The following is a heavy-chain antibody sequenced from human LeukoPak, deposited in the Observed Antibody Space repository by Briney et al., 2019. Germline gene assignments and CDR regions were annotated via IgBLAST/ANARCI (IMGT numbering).Heavy chain of an antibody. CDR2: INTNTGNP. CDR3: ARAYCSSTSCYAVPKYNWFDP. V-gene: IGHV7-4-1*02. J-gene: IGHJ5*02. D-gene: IGHD2-2*01. CDR1: GYTFTSYA. Sequence: ASVKVSSKTSGYTFTSYAINWMRQAPGQGLEWMGWINTNTGNPMYAQGFTGRYVFSLDTSVSTAYLQISSLKADDTAVYYCARAYCSSTSCYAVPKYNWFDPWGQGTLVTVSS.